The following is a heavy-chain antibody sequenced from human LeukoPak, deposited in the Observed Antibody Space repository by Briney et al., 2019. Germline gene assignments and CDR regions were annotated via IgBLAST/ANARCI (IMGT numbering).Heavy chain of an antibody. D-gene: IGHD3-10*01. CDR1: GDSMSFYS. CDR2: ISYSGST. J-gene: IGHJ4*02. CDR3: ARSFPGTYGGLHYFDF. Sequence: PSETLSLTCTVSGDSMSFYSWNWIRQPPGKGLEWIGDISYSGSTNYNPSLKSRVTMSLDTTKNQFSLKLSSVTAADTAVYYCARSFPGTYGGLHYFDFWGQGTLVTVSS. V-gene: IGHV4-59*01.